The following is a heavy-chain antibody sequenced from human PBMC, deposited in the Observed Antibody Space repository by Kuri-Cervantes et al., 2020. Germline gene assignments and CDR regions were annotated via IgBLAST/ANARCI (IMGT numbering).Heavy chain of an antibody. Sequence: GESLKISSAASGFTFSSYAMHWVRQAPGKGLEWGAVISYDGSNKYYADPVKGRFTISRDNSKNTLYLQMNSLRAEDTAVYYCARELASSSLRGMDVWGQGTTVTVSS. V-gene: IGHV3-30-3*01. D-gene: IGHD6-6*01. CDR1: GFTFSSYA. CDR3: ARELASSSLRGMDV. J-gene: IGHJ6*02. CDR2: ISYDGSNK.